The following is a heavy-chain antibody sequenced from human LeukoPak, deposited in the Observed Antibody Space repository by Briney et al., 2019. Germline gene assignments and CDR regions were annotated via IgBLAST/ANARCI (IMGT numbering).Heavy chain of an antibody. CDR2: ISGSGGST. CDR1: GFTFSSYA. D-gene: IGHD3-22*01. J-gene: IGHJ2*01. CDR3: AKDHNPYYDSSGYYRVGYWYFDL. V-gene: IGHV3-23*01. Sequence: GGSLRLSCAASGFTFSSYAMSWVRQAPGKGLEWVSAISGSGGSTYYADSVKGRFTISRDNSKNTLYLQMNSLRAEDTAVYYCAKDHNPYYDSSGYYRVGYWYFDLWGRGTLVTVSS.